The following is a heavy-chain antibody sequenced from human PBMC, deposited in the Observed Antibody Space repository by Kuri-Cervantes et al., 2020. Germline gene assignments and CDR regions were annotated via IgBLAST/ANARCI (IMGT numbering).Heavy chain of an antibody. Sequence: GSLRLSCTVSGGSISSYYWGWIRQPPGKGLEWIGSIYHSGSTYYNPSLKSRVTISVDTSKNQFSLKLSSVTAADTAVYYCARQARYDSSGPFDPWGQGTLVTVSS. CDR1: GGSISSYY. J-gene: IGHJ5*02. CDR3: ARQARYDSSGPFDP. CDR2: IYHSGST. V-gene: IGHV4-38-2*02. D-gene: IGHD3-22*01.